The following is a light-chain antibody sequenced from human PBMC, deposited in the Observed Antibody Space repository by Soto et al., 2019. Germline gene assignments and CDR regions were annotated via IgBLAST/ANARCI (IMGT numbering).Light chain of an antibody. Sequence: EIVMTQSPATLSMSPGERATLSCRASQSFSGTLAWYQQKPGQAPRLLIYGASTRATGIPARFSGSGSGTEFTLTISSLQSEDFAVYYCQQYNNWPCTFGQGTKLEIK. J-gene: IGKJ2*02. CDR2: GAS. CDR1: QSFSGT. V-gene: IGKV3-15*01. CDR3: QQYNNWPCT.